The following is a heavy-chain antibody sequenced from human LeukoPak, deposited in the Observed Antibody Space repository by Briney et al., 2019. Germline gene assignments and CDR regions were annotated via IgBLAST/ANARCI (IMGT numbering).Heavy chain of an antibody. J-gene: IGHJ6*03. D-gene: IGHD6-13*01. CDR1: GYTFTSYG. Sequence: ASVKVSCKASGYTFTSYGISWVRQAPGQGLEWMGWISAYNGNTNYAQKLHGRVTMTTDTSTSTAYMELRSLRSDDTAVYYCARVADNYYYMDVWGKGTTVTVSS. V-gene: IGHV1-18*01. CDR2: ISAYNGNT. CDR3: ARVADNYYYMDV.